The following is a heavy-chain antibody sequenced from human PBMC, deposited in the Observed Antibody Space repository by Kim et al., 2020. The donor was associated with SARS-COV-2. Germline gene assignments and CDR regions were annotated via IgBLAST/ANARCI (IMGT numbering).Heavy chain of an antibody. V-gene: IGHV3-21*01. J-gene: IGHJ6*02. CDR3: ARGETAYGMDF. Sequence: IYYADSVKGRFTISRDDARNSPYLQMNSLRAEDTAVYYCARGETAYGMDFWGQGTTVTVSS. CDR2: I. D-gene: IGHD2-21*02.